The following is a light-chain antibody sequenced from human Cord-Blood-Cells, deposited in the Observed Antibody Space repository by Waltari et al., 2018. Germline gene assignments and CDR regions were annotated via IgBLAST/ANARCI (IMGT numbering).Light chain of an antibody. Sequence: DIQMTQSPSPLSASVGDRATITCRASQSISRYLHWYQQKPGKAPKLLIYAASSLQSGVPSRFSGSGSGTDFTLTISSLQPEDFATYYCQQSYSTPWTFGQGTKVEIK. J-gene: IGKJ1*01. V-gene: IGKV1-39*01. CDR1: QSISRY. CDR2: AAS. CDR3: QQSYSTPWT.